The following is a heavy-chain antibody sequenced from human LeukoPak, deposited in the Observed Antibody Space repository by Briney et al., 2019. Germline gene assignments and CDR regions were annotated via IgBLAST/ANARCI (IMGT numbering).Heavy chain of an antibody. CDR3: ATNGAHGDYHY. V-gene: IGHV3-74*01. J-gene: IGHJ4*02. D-gene: IGHD4-17*01. CDR2: INSDGSST. CDR1: GFTFSSYW. Sequence: GGSLRLSCAASGFTFSSYWMHWVRQAPGKGLVWVSRINSDGSSTSYADSVKGRFTISRDNAKNTLYLQMNSLRAEDTAVYYCATNGAHGDYHYWGQETLVTVSS.